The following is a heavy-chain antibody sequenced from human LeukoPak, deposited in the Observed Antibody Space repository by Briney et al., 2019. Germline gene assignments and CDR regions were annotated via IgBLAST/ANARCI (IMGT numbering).Heavy chain of an antibody. Sequence: GESLRLSCEASGFTFRDYSMTWVRQAPGKGLEWVSSIDTPSPIINYADSVRGRFTISSDTARNSLYLQMRSLRAEDTAIYYCVRYFYCHNGACFDFWGQGTLVTVSS. V-gene: IGHV3-21*01. CDR3: VRYFYCHNGACFDF. CDR1: GFTFRDYS. CDR2: IDTPSPII. J-gene: IGHJ4*02. D-gene: IGHD2-8*01.